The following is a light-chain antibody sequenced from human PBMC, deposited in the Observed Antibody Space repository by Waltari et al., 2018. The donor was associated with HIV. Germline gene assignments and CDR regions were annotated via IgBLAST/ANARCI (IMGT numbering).Light chain of an antibody. CDR2: SNN. Sequence: QSVLTQPPSASGTPGQRVTISCSGSRTNIGSNTVTSKQQIPGTAPKLLIYSNNQRPSGVPDRSSGSKSGTSASLAISGLHSLDYFDYYCAAWDDSLNGSYVVGTGTKVTVL. CDR3: AAWDDSLNGSYV. CDR1: RTNIGSNT. V-gene: IGLV1-44*01. J-gene: IGLJ1*01.